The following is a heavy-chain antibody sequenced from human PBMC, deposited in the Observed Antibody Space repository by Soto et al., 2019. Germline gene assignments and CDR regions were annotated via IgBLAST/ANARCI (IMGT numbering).Heavy chain of an antibody. CDR3: ARGNMDV. CDR2: TSNDGINT. CDR1: AFTLSKFV. V-gene: IGHV3-30-3*01. D-gene: IGHD1-1*01. J-gene: IGHJ6*02. Sequence: QVQLVESGGGVVQPGRSLRLSCAASAFTLSKFVMHWVRQAPGKGLDWLAVTSNDGINTYYAGSVKGRFTIARDNSKNMVYLQMNSMRDEDTAVYYCARGNMDVWGQGTTVSVSS.